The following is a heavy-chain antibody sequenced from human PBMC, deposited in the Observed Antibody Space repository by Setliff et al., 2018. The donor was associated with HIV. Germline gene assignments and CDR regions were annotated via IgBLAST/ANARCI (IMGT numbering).Heavy chain of an antibody. CDR1: RGSISSTSHY. D-gene: IGHD2-8*01. CDR3: AGEIAPAARLPNVGGPPPPGYYHYMDV. V-gene: IGHV4-39*07. Sequence: PSETLSLTCIVSRGSISSTSHYWGWVRQSPGRRLEWIGSIYYSGRTYYNPSLKSRVTTSVDTSTNQFSLDLTSVTAADTAVYFCAGEIAPAARLPNVGGPPPPGYYHYMDVWGKGTTVTV. CDR2: IYYSGRT. J-gene: IGHJ6*03.